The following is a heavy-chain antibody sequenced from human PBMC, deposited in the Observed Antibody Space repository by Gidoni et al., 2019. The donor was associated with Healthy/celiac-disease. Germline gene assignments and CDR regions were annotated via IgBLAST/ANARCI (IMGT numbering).Heavy chain of an antibody. V-gene: IGHV6-1*01. J-gene: IGHJ5*02. D-gene: IGHD6-13*01. CDR3: AREMAYSSSWYGSENWFDP. Sequence: QVQLQQSGPGLVKPSQTLSLTCAISGDSVSSNSAAWNWIRQSPSRGLEWLGRTYYRSKWYNDYAVSVKSRITINPDTSKNQFSLQLNSVTPEDTAVYYCAREMAYSSSWYGSENWFDPWGQGTLVTVSS. CDR2: TYYRSKWYN. CDR1: GDSVSSNSAA.